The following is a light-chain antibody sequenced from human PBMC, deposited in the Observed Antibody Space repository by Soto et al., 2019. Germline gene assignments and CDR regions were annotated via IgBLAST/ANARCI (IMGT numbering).Light chain of an antibody. CDR3: SSYTNINTRACV. V-gene: IGLV2-14*01. CDR2: EVT. Sequence: QSALTQPASVSGSPGQSITISCTGTSGDIGSYNRVPWYQQHPGKAPKLIIYEVTDRPSGVSNRFSGSKSGNTASLTISGLQAEDEAEYYCSSYTNINTRACVFGTGTKVT. J-gene: IGLJ1*01. CDR1: SGDIGSYNR.